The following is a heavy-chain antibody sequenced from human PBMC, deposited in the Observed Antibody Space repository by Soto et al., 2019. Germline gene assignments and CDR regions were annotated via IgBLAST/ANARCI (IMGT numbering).Heavy chain of an antibody. V-gene: IGHV3-30*04. CDR3: ARGDREDTAVVIGVRPGEYGVDV. CDR2: ISYNGGNR. D-gene: IGHD2-15*01. Sequence: QVQLVESGGGVVQPGRSLRLSCAASGFTFSNYAMHWVRQAPGKGLECVAVISYNGGNRFYRDYVKGRFTISRDNSKNTVHLQIDSMRYEDAAEYYCARGDREDTAVVIGVRPGEYGVDVWGQRTTVTVSS. CDR1: GFTFSNYA. J-gene: IGHJ6*02.